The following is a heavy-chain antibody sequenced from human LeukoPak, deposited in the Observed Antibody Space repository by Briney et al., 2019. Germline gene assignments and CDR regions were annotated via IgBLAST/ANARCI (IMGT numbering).Heavy chain of an antibody. CDR3: ARDGLNWAYYFDY. J-gene: IGHJ4*02. Sequence: PGGSLRLSCAASGFTFSSYSMNWVRQAPGKGLEWVSYISSSSSTIYYADSVKGRFTISRDNAKNSLYLQMNSLRAEDTAVYYCARDGLNWAYYFDYWGQGTLVTVSS. D-gene: IGHD7-27*01. CDR2: ISSSSSTI. CDR1: GFTFSSYS. V-gene: IGHV3-48*01.